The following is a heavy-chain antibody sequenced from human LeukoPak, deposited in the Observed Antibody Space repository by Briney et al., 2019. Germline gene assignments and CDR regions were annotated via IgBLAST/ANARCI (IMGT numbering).Heavy chain of an antibody. CDR3: ARSFDVTFGFDY. Sequence: SETLSLTCTVSGGSISSYYWSWIRQPPGKGLEWIGYIYYSGSTNYNPSLKSRGTISVDKSKNQFSLKLTSVTAADTAVYYCARSFDVTFGFDYWGQGTLVTVSS. CDR1: GGSISSYY. J-gene: IGHJ4*02. V-gene: IGHV4-59*01. D-gene: IGHD2-21*02. CDR2: IYYSGST.